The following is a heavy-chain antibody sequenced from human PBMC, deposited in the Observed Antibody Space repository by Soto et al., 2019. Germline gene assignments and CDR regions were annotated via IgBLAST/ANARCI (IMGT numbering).Heavy chain of an antibody. CDR1: GGSISSSSYY. J-gene: IGHJ3*02. Sequence: QLQLQESGPGLVKPSETLSLTCTVSGGSISSSSYYWGWIRQPPGKGLEWIGSIYYSGSTYYNPSLQRRVTISVDTSKNQFSLQLSSVTAADTAVYYCAKGGSGSYSNAFDIWGQGTMVTVSS. V-gene: IGHV4-39*01. CDR3: AKGGSGSYSNAFDI. CDR2: IYYSGST. D-gene: IGHD3-10*01.